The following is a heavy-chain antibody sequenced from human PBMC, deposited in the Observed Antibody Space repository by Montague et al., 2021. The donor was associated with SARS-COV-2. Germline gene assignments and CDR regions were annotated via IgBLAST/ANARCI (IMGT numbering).Heavy chain of an antibody. CDR1: GGSFSGYS. CDR2: INHSGST. Sequence: SETLSLTCAVYGGSFSGYSRSWIRQPPGKGLEWIGEINHSGSTNYNPSLKSRVTISVDTSKNQFSLRLSSVTAADTAVYYCARRSRVMTAIWALRTSLTSWFDPWGQGTLVTVSS. D-gene: IGHD2-21*02. CDR3: ARRSRVMTAIWALRTSLTSWFDP. J-gene: IGHJ5*02. V-gene: IGHV4-34*01.